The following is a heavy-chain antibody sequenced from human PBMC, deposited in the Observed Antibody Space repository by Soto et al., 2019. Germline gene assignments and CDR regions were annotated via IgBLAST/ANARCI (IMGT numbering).Heavy chain of an antibody. CDR3: ARGSTDSYPGSRIFDF. CDR1: GLTFGSRA. J-gene: IGHJ4*02. D-gene: IGHD3-10*01. V-gene: IGHV3-23*01. Sequence: EVQLLESGGDLKQPGGSLRLSCVASGLTFGSRAMTWVRQAPGEGLQWVSTITDTGGDAKYADSVRGRFVISRDNSKKTQYLQMTSLTAEDSAMYYCARGSTDSYPGSRIFDFWGRGTLVTVSS. CDR2: ITDTGGDA.